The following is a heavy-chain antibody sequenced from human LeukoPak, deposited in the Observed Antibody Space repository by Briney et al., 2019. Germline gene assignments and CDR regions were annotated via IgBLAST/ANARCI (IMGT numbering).Heavy chain of an antibody. D-gene: IGHD1-26*01. V-gene: IGHV3-21*01. Sequence: GGSLRLSCAASGFTFSSYSMNWVRQAPGKGLEWVSSISSSSSYIYCADSVKGRSTISRDNAKNSLYLQMNSLRAEDTAVYYCARDEGELLNYYGMDVWGQGTTVTVSS. CDR1: GFTFSSYS. CDR2: ISSSSSYI. CDR3: ARDEGELLNYYGMDV. J-gene: IGHJ6*02.